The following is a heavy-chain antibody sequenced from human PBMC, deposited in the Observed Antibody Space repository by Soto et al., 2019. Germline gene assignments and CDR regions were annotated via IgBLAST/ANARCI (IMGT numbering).Heavy chain of an antibody. Sequence: TSETLSLTCAVYGGSFSGYYWSWIRQPPGKGLEWIGEINHSGSTNYNPSLKSRVTISVDTSKNQFSLKLSSVTAADTAVYYCARGHQSYYYYYYMDVWGKGTTVTVS. D-gene: IGHD2-2*01. CDR3: ARGHQSYYYYYYMDV. J-gene: IGHJ6*03. V-gene: IGHV4-34*01. CDR2: INHSGST. CDR1: GGSFSGYY.